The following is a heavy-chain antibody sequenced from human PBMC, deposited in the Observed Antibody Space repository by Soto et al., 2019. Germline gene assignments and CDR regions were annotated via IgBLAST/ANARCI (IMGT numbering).Heavy chain of an antibody. CDR3: AKGHNAVTTESQLYFDY. D-gene: IGHD4-17*01. Sequence: QVQLVESGGGVVQPGRSLRLSCAASGFTFSSYGMHWVRQAPGKGLEWVAVISYDGNNKYYADSVRGRFTISRDNSKNTLYLQLNSRRAEDTAVYFCAKGHNAVTTESQLYFDYWGQGTLVTVSS. V-gene: IGHV3-30*18. J-gene: IGHJ4*02. CDR2: ISYDGNNK. CDR1: GFTFSSYG.